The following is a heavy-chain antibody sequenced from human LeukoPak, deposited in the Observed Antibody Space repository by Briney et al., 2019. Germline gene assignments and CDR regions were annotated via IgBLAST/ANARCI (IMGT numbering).Heavy chain of an antibody. Sequence: GGSLRLSCAASGFTFSSYAMNWVRQAPGKGLEWVSGTGSTGVSTYYADSVKGRFTISRDNSKNTLYLQMNSLRAEDTAVYYCAKDRPRVRGVGFYFDYWGQGTLVTVSS. CDR2: TGSTGVST. CDR1: GFTFSSYA. D-gene: IGHD1-26*01. J-gene: IGHJ4*02. V-gene: IGHV3-23*01. CDR3: AKDRPRVRGVGFYFDY.